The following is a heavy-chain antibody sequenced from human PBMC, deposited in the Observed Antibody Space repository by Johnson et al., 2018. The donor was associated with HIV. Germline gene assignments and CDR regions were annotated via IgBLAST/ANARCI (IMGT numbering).Heavy chain of an antibody. V-gene: IGHV3-30-3*01. D-gene: IGHD5-24*01. J-gene: IGHJ3*02. CDR1: GFTFSSYA. Sequence: QVQLVESGGGVVQPGRSLRLSCAASGFTFSSYAMYWVRQAPGKGLEWVAVISYDGSNKYYADSVKGRFTISRDNSKNTLYLQMNSLRAEDTAVHYCVRARQRWLQWDAFDIWGQGTMVTVSS. CDR2: ISYDGSNK. CDR3: VRARQRWLQWDAFDI.